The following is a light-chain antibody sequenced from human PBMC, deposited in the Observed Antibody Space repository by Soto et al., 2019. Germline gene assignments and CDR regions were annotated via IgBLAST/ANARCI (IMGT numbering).Light chain of an antibody. Sequence: QSVLTQPASVSGSPGQSITISCTGTSSDVGGYKYVSWYQLHPGTAPKLVIYDVTNRPSGVSSRFSGSKSGNTASLTISGLRAEDEADYYCCSYTNSADRVFGGGTKLTVL. CDR1: SSDVGGYKY. CDR2: DVT. CDR3: CSYTNSADRV. J-gene: IGLJ3*02. V-gene: IGLV2-14*01.